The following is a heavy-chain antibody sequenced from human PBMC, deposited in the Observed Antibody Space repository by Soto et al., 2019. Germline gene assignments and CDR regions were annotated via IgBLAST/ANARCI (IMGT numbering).Heavy chain of an antibody. CDR3: SGCSGGACHQNYGMDV. CDR1: GFTFSSCT. J-gene: IGHJ6*02. V-gene: IGHV3-21*01. Sequence: EVHLVESGGGLVKPGGSLRLSCAVSGFTFSSCTMNWVRQAPGKGLEWVSSISPSTSHIYYADSVKGRFTISRDNAKNSLLLQMNSLRAEDTAVYYCSGCSGGACHQNYGMDVWGQGTTVPVSS. D-gene: IGHD2-15*01. CDR2: ISPSTSHI.